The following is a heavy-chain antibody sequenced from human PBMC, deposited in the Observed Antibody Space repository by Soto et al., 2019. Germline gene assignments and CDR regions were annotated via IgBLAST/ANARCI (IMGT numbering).Heavy chain of an antibody. J-gene: IGHJ4*02. V-gene: IGHV4-59*02. D-gene: IGHD1-1*01. CDR1: GDSVTSHY. CDR2: MHYTGFS. Sequence: SETLSLTCSFSGDSVTSHYLTWIRQSPEKGLEWIGYMHYTGFSHYNPSLKSRVTISVDRSKNQFTLQLTSVTAADTAVHYCATMNRQLERPKFDYWGQGNLVTVSS. CDR3: ATMNRQLERPKFDY.